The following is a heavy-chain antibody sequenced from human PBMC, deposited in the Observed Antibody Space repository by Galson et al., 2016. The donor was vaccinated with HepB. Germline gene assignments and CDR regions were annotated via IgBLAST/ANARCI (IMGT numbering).Heavy chain of an antibody. Sequence: PALVKPTQTLTLTCTFSGFSINSSGVGVGWIRQPPGKALEWLALIYWDDDKRYSPSPKSRLTITKDTSKNQVVLTMTNMDPVDTATYYCAHRPFSWDYGDHFDYWGQGALVTVSS. D-gene: IGHD4-17*01. J-gene: IGHJ4*02. CDR2: IYWDDDK. CDR1: GFSINSSGVG. V-gene: IGHV2-5*02. CDR3: AHRPFSWDYGDHFDY.